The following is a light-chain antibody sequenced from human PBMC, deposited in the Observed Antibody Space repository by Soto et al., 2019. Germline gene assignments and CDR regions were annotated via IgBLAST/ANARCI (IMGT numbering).Light chain of an antibody. CDR3: AVWDDRLNGYV. V-gene: IGLV1-44*01. J-gene: IGLJ1*01. CDR1: SSNIGSSS. CDR2: NND. Sequence: VLTQPPSASGTPGQRVTISSSGSSSNIGSSSVYWYQQLPGKAPKLLLYNNDQRPSGVPDRFSGSKSGTSASLAISGLQSEDEADYYCAVWDDRLNGYVFGTGTKVTV.